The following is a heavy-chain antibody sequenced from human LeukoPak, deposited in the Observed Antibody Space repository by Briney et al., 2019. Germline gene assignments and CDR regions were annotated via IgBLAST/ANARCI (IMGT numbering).Heavy chain of an antibody. Sequence: GGSLRLSCAASGFTFSSFAMSWVRQAPGKGLEWVSSITGSSGKTFYADSVKGRFTISRDNSKNTLYLQMNSLRGEDTAVYFCANRVPGWYWSDYWGQGTLVTVSS. D-gene: IGHD6-19*01. V-gene: IGHV3-23*01. J-gene: IGHJ4*02. CDR2: ITGSSGKT. CDR3: ANRVPGWYWSDY. CDR1: GFTFSSFA.